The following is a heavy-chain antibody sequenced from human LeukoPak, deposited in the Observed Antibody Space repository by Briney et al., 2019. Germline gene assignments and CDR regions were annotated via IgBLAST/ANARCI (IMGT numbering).Heavy chain of an antibody. CDR2: ISDSGGST. CDR3: AKGIATAAISDY. J-gene: IGHJ4*02. V-gene: IGHV3-23*01. Sequence: PGGSLGLSCAASGFTFSGYAMNWVRQAPGKGLEWVSGISDSGGSTYYADSVKGRFTISRDNSKNTLYLQMNSLGAEDTAVYYCAKGIATAAISDYWGQGTLVTVSS. D-gene: IGHD6-13*01. CDR1: GFTFSGYA.